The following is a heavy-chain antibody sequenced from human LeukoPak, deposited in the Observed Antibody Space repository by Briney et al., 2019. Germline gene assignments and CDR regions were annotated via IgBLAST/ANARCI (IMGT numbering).Heavy chain of an antibody. J-gene: IGHJ3*02. V-gene: IGHV3-30*18. CDR2: ISKDGSDI. CDR3: AKVQWLVRPGAFDI. D-gene: IGHD6-19*01. Sequence: GGSLRLSCAASGFTFSSYGMHWVRQAPGKGLEWVAIISKDGSDIWYADSVKGRFTISRDNSKNTLYLQMNSLRPEDTAVYYCAKVQWLVRPGAFDIWGQGTKITVSS. CDR1: GFTFSSYG.